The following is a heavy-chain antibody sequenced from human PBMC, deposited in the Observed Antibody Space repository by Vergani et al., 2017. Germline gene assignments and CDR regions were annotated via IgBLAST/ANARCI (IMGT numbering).Heavy chain of an antibody. V-gene: IGHV3-48*03. CDR2: ISSSGSTI. J-gene: IGHJ4*02. D-gene: IGHD2-21*02. CDR1: GFTFSSYE. Sequence: EVQLVESGGGLVQPGGSLRLSCAASGFTFSSYEMNWVRQAPGKGLEWVSYISSSGSTIYYADSVKGRFTISRDNAKNSLYLQMNSLRAEDTAVYYCAKDRRVYCGGDCFVFAFWGQGTLVTVSS. CDR3: AKDRRVYCGGDCFVFAF.